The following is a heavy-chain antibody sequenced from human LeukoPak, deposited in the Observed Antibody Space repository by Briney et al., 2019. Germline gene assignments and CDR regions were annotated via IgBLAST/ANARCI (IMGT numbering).Heavy chain of an antibody. J-gene: IGHJ2*01. Sequence: SETLSLTCTVSGGSISSTSYYWGWIRQPPGKGLEWIGTIDYSGSTYYNPSLGSRVTILVDTSKNQFSLKLNSVTAADTAVNYCASRSYWYFDLWGRGTLVTASS. CDR2: IDYSGST. V-gene: IGHV4-39*07. CDR1: GGSISSTSYY. CDR3: ASRSYWYFDL.